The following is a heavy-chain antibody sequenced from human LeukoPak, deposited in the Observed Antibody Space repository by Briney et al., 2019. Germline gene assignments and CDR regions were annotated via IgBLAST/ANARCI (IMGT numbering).Heavy chain of an antibody. CDR3: ARDKGDYDTSGSLFVF. V-gene: IGHV3-7*03. CDR1: GFTFSRYW. J-gene: IGHJ4*02. CDR2: IKQDGSEK. D-gene: IGHD3-22*01. Sequence: GGSLRLSCAASGFTFSRYWMSWVRQAPRKGLEWVANIKQDGSEKYYVDSVKGRFAISRDNAKNSLYLQMNSLRAEDTAVYYCARDKGDYDTSGSLFVFGGQGTLVTVSS.